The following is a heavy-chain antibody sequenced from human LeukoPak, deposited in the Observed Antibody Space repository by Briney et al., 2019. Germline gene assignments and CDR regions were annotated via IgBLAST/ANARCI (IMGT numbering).Heavy chain of an antibody. D-gene: IGHD1-26*01. CDR2: INHSGST. Sequence: SETLSLTCAVYGGSFSGYYWSWIRQPPGKGLEWIGEINHSGSTNYNPSLKSRVIISVDTSKNQFSLKLSSVTAADTAVYYCAVRRTGGYFDYWGQGTLVTVSS. CDR3: AVRRTGGYFDY. V-gene: IGHV4-34*01. CDR1: GGSFSGYY. J-gene: IGHJ4*02.